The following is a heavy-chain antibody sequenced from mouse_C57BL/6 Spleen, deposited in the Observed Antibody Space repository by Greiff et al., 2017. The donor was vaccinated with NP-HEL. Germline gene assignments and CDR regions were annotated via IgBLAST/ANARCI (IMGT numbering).Heavy chain of an antibody. D-gene: IGHD1-1*01. CDR1: GYTFTSYW. V-gene: IGHV1-72*01. CDR2: IDLNSGGT. J-gene: IGHJ2*01. Sequence: QVQLQQPGAELVKPGASVKLSCKASGYTFTSYWMRWVKQRPGRGLEWIGRIDLNSGGTKYNEKFKSKATLTVDKPSSTAYMQLSSLTSEDSAVYYCARYCYGSSYFDYWGQGTTLTVSS. CDR3: ARYCYGSSYFDY.